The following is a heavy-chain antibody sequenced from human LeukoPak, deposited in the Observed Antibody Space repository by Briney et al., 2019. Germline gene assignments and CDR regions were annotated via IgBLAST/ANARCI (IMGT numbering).Heavy chain of an antibody. CDR2: IYYSGST. V-gene: IGHV4-31*03. CDR1: GGSISSGGYY. CDR3: ARDRPSDQNWFDP. Sequence: EPSETLSLTCTVSGGSISSGGYYWSWIRQHPGKGLEWIGYIYYSGSTYYNPSLKSRVTISVDTSKNQFSLKLSSVTAADTAVYYCARDRPSDQNWFDPWGQGTLVTVSS. J-gene: IGHJ5*02.